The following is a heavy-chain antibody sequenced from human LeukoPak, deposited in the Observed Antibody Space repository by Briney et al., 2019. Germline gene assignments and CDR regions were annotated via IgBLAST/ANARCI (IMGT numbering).Heavy chain of an antibody. CDR2: IIPIFGIA. CDR3: ARDPLDTGEGSLPRAYYYYGMDV. J-gene: IGHJ6*02. CDR1: GGTFSSYA. D-gene: IGHD1-26*01. Sequence: GSSVKVSCKASGGTFSSYAISWVRQAPGQGLEWMGRIIPIFGIANYAQKFQGRVTITADKSTSTGYMELSSLRSEDTAVYYCARDPLDTGEGSLPRAYYYYGMDVWGQGTTVTGSS. V-gene: IGHV1-69*04.